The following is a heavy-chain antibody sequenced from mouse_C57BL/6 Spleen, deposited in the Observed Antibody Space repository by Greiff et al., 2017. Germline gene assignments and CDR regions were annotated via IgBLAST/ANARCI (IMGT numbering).Heavy chain of an antibody. CDR3: ARDPYYYGSSHWYFDV. D-gene: IGHD1-1*01. J-gene: IGHJ1*03. V-gene: IGHV5-16*01. Sequence: DVKLVESEGGLVQPGSSMKLSCTASGFTFSDYYMAWVRQVPEKGLEWVANINYDGSSTYYLDSLKSRFIISRDNAKNILYLQMSSLKSEDTATYYCARDPYYYGSSHWYFDVWGTGTTVTVSS. CDR1: GFTFSDYY. CDR2: INYDGSST.